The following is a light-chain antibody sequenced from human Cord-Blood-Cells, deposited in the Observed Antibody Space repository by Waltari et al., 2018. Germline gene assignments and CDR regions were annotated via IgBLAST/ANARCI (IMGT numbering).Light chain of an antibody. Sequence: QSALTQPASVSGSPGQSITLSCTGTSSDVGGYSYVSCYQQHPGKAPKLMIYDVSNRPAGVSNLLSGSKPGNPASLTISGLQADDAADYYCSSYTSNSTLVLGGGTRLTLL. CDR3: SSYTSNSTLV. J-gene: IGLJ3*02. V-gene: IGLV2-14*03. CDR2: DVS. CDR1: SSDVGGYSY.